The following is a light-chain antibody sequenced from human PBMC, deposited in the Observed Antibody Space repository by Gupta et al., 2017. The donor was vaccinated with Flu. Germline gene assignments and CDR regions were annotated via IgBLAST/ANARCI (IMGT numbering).Light chain of an antibody. CDR2: ASA. CDR1: QDIRND. J-gene: IGKJ2*03. V-gene: IGKV1-17*01. Sequence: DIQMTQSPSSLSASVGDSVALTCRASQDIRNDLDWYQQKPGKAPKRLIYASASLQSGVPSRFSGSGSGTEFTLIISSLQPEDFATYYCRQHNSFPLSFGQGTKLEI. CDR3: RQHNSFPLS.